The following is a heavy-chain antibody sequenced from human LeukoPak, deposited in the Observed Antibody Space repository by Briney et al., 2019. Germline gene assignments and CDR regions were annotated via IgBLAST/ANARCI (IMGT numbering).Heavy chain of an antibody. J-gene: IGHJ6*02. V-gene: IGHV4-39*07. Sequence: PSETLSLTCTVSGGSISSSSYYWGWIRQPPGKGLEWIGSIYYSGSTYYNPSLKSRVTMSLDTSKNQFSLKLDSVTAADTAVYYCASGSPSYAMDFWGQGTTVTVSS. CDR2: IYYSGST. CDR1: GGSISSSSYY. CDR3: ASGSPSYAMDF. D-gene: IGHD6-25*01.